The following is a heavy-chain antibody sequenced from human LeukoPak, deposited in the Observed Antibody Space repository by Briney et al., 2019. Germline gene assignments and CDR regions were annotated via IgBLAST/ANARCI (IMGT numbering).Heavy chain of an antibody. Sequence: SETLSLTCTVSGGSISSYYWSWTRQPAGKGLEWIGRIYTSGSTNYNPSLKSRVTMSVDTSKNQFSLKLSSVTAADTAVYYCVPYYYDSSGYYYAPGWGQGTLVTVSS. V-gene: IGHV4-4*07. J-gene: IGHJ4*02. D-gene: IGHD3-22*01. CDR3: VPYYYDSSGYYYAPG. CDR1: GGSISSYY. CDR2: IYTSGST.